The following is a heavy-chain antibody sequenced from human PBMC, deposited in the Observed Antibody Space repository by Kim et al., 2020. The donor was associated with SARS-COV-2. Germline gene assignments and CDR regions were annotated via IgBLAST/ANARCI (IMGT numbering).Heavy chain of an antibody. CDR3: TTDQQWLAPFDY. V-gene: IGHV3-15*01. D-gene: IGHD6-19*01. Sequence: DYAAPVKGRFTISRDDSKNTLYLQMNSLKTEDTAVYYCTTDQQWLAPFDYWGQGTLVTVSS. J-gene: IGHJ4*02.